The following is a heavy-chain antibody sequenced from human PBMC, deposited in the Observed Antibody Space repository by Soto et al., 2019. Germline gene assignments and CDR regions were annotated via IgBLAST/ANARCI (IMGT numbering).Heavy chain of an antibody. CDR2: ISSGSSTI. V-gene: IGHV3-48*01. Sequence: EVQLVESGGGLVQPGGSLRLSCAASEFTFSDYPMNWVRQAPGQGLEWVSYISSGSSTIHYADSVKGRFTISRDNAKNSLYLQMNSLRAEDTAVYYCAKERLVGAGPFDYWGQGTLVTVSS. J-gene: IGHJ4*02. CDR3: AKERLVGAGPFDY. CDR1: EFTFSDYP. D-gene: IGHD1-26*01.